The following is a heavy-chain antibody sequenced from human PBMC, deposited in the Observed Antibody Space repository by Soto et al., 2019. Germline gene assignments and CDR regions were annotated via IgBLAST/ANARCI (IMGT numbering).Heavy chain of an antibody. CDR3: AKDPDYGDYGRRIYFDY. J-gene: IGHJ4*02. V-gene: IGHV3-23*01. CDR1: GFSFGSYA. Sequence: GGSLRLSCAASGFSFGSYAMSWVRQAPGKGLEWVSTITDSGTSTHYADSVKGRFTISRRNSKNTLYLQMTSLRAEDTAVYYCAKDPDYGDYGRRIYFDYWGQGTLVTVSS. D-gene: IGHD4-17*01. CDR2: ITDSGTST.